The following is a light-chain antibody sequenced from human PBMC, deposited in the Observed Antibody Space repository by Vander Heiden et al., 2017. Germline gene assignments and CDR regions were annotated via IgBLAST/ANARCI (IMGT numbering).Light chain of an antibody. V-gene: IGLV1-40*01. Sequence: QSVLTQPPSVSGAPGQRVTISCTGSTSTIGAGYAVHWYQQLPGTAPKLLIYDNINRPSGVPDRFAGSKSGTSASLAITGLQAEDEADYYCQSYDSSLGGHVVFGGGTKLTVL. CDR2: DNI. J-gene: IGLJ2*01. CDR3: QSYDSSLGGHVV. CDR1: TSTIGAGYA.